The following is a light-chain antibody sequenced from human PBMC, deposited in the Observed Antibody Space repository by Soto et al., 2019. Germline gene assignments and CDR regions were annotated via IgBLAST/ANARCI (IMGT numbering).Light chain of an antibody. CDR2: GAS. CDR3: KLYGSSFT. J-gene: IGKJ3*01. V-gene: IGKV3-20*01. CDR1: QSISSSY. Sequence: EIVLTQSPGTLSLSPGERATLSCRASQSISSSYLGWYRQKPGQAPRLLIYGASSRATGIPDRFSGSGSGTDLTITISRLEPEDFALYYCKLYGSSFTFGPGTKVDIK.